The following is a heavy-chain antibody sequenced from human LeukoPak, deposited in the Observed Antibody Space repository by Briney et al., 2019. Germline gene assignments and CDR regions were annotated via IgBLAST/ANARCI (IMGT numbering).Heavy chain of an antibody. V-gene: IGHV3-7*01. CDR2: IKQDGSEK. CDR3: ARDLARDIVATMGSFWFDP. J-gene: IGHJ5*02. CDR1: GFTFSSYW. Sequence: GGSLRLSCAASGFTFSSYWMSWVRQAPGKGLEWVANIKQDGSEKYYVDSVKGRFTISRDNAKNSLYLQMNSLRAEDTAVYYCARDLARDIVATMGSFWFDPWGQGTLVTVSS. D-gene: IGHD5-12*01.